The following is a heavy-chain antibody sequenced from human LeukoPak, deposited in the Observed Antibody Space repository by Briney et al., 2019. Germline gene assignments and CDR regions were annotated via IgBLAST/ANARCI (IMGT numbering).Heavy chain of an antibody. Sequence: GGSLRLSCAASGFTFSRYSMNWVRQAPGKGLEWVSSISSSSSTIYDADSVKGRFTISRDNAKNSLYLQMNSLRAEDTAVYYCARDLREYTRYEYWYFDLWGRGTLVTVSS. CDR3: ARDLREYTRYEYWYFDL. V-gene: IGHV3-48*04. CDR2: ISSSSSTI. CDR1: GFTFSRYS. D-gene: IGHD3-10*01. J-gene: IGHJ2*01.